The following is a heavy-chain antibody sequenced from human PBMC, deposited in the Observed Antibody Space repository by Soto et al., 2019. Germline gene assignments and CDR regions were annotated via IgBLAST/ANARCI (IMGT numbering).Heavy chain of an antibody. CDR3: ARGGYYDSSGSRNYHYYGMDV. J-gene: IGHJ6*02. CDR2: ISPYNDDT. D-gene: IGHD3-22*01. CDR1: GYTFNIYG. Sequence: APAKVSCKASGYTFNIYGISWVRQATGQGLEWLGWISPYNDDTKYAQRLQGRVTMSTDTSSRTAYMHLRSLRSDDTAVYFCARGGYYDSSGSRNYHYYGMDVWGQGTTVTVSS. V-gene: IGHV1-18*01.